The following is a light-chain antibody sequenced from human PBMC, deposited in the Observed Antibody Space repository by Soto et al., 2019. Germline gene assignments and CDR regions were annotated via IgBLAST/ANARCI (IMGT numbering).Light chain of an antibody. CDR3: QQYGNSPIT. V-gene: IGKV3-20*01. J-gene: IGKJ5*01. CDR1: PSLSSSY. CDR2: GAS. Sequence: EIVLTQSPGTLSLSPGERATLSCRVSPSLSSSYLAWYQRKPGQAPRLLIYGASTRATGIPDRFSGSGSGTDFTLTISRLEPEDFAVYYCQQYGNSPITFGQGTRLEIK.